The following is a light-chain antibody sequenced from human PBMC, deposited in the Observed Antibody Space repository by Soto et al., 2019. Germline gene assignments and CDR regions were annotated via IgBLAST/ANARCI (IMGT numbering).Light chain of an antibody. J-gene: IGLJ1*01. CDR2: EVS. CDR1: SSDVGGYNF. Sequence: QSVLTQPPSASGSPGQSVTISCTGTSSDVGGYNFVSWYQQHPGKAPKLIIYEVSKRPSGVPDRFSGSKSGNTASLTVSGLQVEDEADCTSYAGSNNFYVFGTGTKLTVL. CDR3: TSYAGSNNFYV. V-gene: IGLV2-8*01.